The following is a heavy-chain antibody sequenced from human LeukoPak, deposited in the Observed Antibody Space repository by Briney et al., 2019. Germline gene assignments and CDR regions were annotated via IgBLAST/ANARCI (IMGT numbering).Heavy chain of an antibody. CDR2: ISSSSSYI. J-gene: IGHJ1*01. V-gene: IGHV3-21*01. CDR1: GFTFSSYS. D-gene: IGHD4-17*01. Sequence: GGSLRLSCAASGFTFSSYSMNWVRQAPGKGLEWVSSISSSSSYIYYADSVKGRFTISRDNAKNSLYLQMNSLRAEDTAVYYCARDHYYGDLAPEYFQHWGQGTLVTVSS. CDR3: ARDHYYGDLAPEYFQH.